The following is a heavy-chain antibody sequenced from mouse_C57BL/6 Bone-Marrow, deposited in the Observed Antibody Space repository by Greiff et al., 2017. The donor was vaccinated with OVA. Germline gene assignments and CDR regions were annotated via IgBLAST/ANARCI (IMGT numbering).Heavy chain of an antibody. CDR1: GYTLPDYE. CDR3: TRYGHTDDDAMDY. Sequence: VQLQQSGAELVRPGASVTLSCKASGYTLPDYEMHWVKQTPVHGLEWIGAIDPETGGTAYNQKFTGKALLTADKSSSTAYIELPSLTSEDSAVYYCTRYGHTDDDAMDYWGQGTSVTVSS. D-gene: IGHD1-1*02. V-gene: IGHV1-15*01. J-gene: IGHJ4*01. CDR2: IDPETGGT.